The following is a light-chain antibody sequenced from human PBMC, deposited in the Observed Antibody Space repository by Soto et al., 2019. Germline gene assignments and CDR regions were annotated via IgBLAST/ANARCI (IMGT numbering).Light chain of an antibody. CDR2: DVI. V-gene: IGLV2-11*01. CDR1: SSDVGGHNY. CDR3: CSYAGSYTHV. Sequence: QSVLTQPASVSGSPGQSITISCTGTSSDVGGHNYVSWYQQHPGKAPKLMIYDVIKRPSGVPDRFSGSKSGNTASLTIYGLRAEDEADYYCCSYAGSYTHVFGTGTKVTVL. J-gene: IGLJ1*01.